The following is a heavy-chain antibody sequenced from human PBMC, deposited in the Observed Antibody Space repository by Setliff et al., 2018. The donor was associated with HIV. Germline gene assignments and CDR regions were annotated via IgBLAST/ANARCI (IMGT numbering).Heavy chain of an antibody. D-gene: IGHD4-4*01. J-gene: IGHJ6*02. CDR1: GYTFTNYG. Sequence: ASVKVSCKASGYTFTNYGISWLRQAPGQGLEWMGWISGYNSDTKYAEKVQGRVTMTTDTSTGTAYMELRSLRSDDTAVYYCARDSGDDYSDYYYYGMDVWGQGTTVTVSS. CDR3: ARDSGDDYSDYYYYGMDV. V-gene: IGHV1-18*04. CDR2: ISGYNSDT.